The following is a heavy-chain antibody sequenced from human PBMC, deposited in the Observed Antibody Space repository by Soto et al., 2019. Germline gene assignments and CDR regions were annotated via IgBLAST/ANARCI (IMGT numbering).Heavy chain of an antibody. D-gene: IGHD2-15*01. V-gene: IGHV3-13*01. CDR2: IGTAGDT. Sequence: EVQLVESGGGLVKPGGSLRLSCAASGFTFSSYDMHWVRQATGKGLEWVSAIGTAGDTYYPGSVKGRFTISRENAKNSLYLQMNSLRAGDTAVYYCARVERRYCSGGSCYGNYGMDVWGQGTTVTVSS. CDR3: ARVERRYCSGGSCYGNYGMDV. CDR1: GFTFSSYD. J-gene: IGHJ6*02.